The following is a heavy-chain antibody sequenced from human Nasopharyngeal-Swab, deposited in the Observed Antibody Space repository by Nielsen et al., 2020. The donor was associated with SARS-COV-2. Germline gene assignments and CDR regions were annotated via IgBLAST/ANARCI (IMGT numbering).Heavy chain of an antibody. CDR2: IYYSGST. V-gene: IGHV4-61*01. D-gene: IGHD6-19*01. J-gene: IGHJ4*02. CDR3: ARTLGWSTGFDY. CDR1: GCSVSSGSYY. Sequence: SETLSLTCTVSGCSVSSGSYYWTWIRQPPGKGLEWIGYIYYSGSTNYNPSLKSRVTISVDTSKNQFSLKLSSVTAADTAVYYCARTLGWSTGFDYWGQGTLVTVSS.